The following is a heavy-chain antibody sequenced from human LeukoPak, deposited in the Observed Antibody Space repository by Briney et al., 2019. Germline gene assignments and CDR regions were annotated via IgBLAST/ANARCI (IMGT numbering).Heavy chain of an antibody. V-gene: IGHV3-30-3*01. CDR3: ASNEFGER. J-gene: IGHJ4*02. CDR1: GFTFSSYA. D-gene: IGHD3-10*01. CDR2: ISYDGSNK. Sequence: PGGSLRLSCAASGFTFSSYAMHWVRQAPGKGLEWVAVISYDGSNKYYADSVKGRFTISRDNSKNTLYLQMNSLGAEDTAVYYCASNEFGERWGQGTLVTVSS.